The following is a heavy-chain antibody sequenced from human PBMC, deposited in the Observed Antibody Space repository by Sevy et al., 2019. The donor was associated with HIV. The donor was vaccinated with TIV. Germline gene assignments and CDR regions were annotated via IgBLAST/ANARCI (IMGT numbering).Heavy chain of an antibody. V-gene: IGHV1-2*06. CDR1: GYTFTGYF. D-gene: IGHD1-26*01. CDR2: INPNSGDT. Sequence: ASVKVSCKASGYTFTGYFMHWVRQAPGPGLEWMGRINPNSGDTNYAPKFQDRVTMTRDTSISTTYMELSRLRSDDTAIYYCARVRVGATMDFDYWGQGALVTVSS. CDR3: ARVRVGATMDFDY. J-gene: IGHJ4*02.